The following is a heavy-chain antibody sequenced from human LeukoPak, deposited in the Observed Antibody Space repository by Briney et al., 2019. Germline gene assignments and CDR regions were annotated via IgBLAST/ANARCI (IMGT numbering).Heavy chain of an antibody. V-gene: IGHV4-39*01. D-gene: IGHD6-19*01. CDR3: ARHRGYSSRPYYYYYMDV. Sequence: SETLSLTCTVSGGSISSSSYYWGWIRQPPGKGLEWIGSIYYSGSTYYNPSLKSRVTISVETSKKQFSLKLSSVTAADTAVYYCARHRGYSSRPYYYYYMDVWGKGTTVTISS. CDR2: IYYSGST. J-gene: IGHJ6*03. CDR1: GGSISSSSYY.